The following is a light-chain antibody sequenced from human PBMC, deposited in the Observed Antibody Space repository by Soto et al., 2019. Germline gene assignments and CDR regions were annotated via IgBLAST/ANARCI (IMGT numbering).Light chain of an antibody. CDR2: GAS. Sequence: EIVTTQSPATLSVSPGERATLSCRASQSVSSNLAWYQQKPGQAPRLLIYGASTRASGIPARFSASGSGTEFTLTISSLQSEDFAVYYCQQYNDWPLTFGGGTKVEIK. CDR1: QSVSSN. V-gene: IGKV3-15*01. J-gene: IGKJ4*01. CDR3: QQYNDWPLT.